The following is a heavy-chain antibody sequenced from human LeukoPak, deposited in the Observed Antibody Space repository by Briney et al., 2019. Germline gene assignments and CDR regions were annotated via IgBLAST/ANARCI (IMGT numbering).Heavy chain of an antibody. Sequence: SVTVSCTASVGTFGSYAISWVRQAPAQGLEWMGGIIPIFGTANYAQKFQGRVTITTDESTSTAYMELSSLRSEDTAVYYCARAPRRSSSGSYYNVVDYYYYMDVWGKGTTVTVSS. J-gene: IGHJ6*03. CDR2: IIPIFGTA. V-gene: IGHV1-69*05. CDR3: ARAPRRSSSGSYYNVVDYYYYMDV. CDR1: VGTFGSYA. D-gene: IGHD3-10*01.